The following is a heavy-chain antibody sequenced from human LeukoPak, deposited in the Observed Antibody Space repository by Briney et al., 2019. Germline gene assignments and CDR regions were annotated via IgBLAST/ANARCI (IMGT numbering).Heavy chain of an antibody. D-gene: IGHD5-12*01. CDR2: IDEDGDVN. CDR1: GFTFSNHW. J-gene: IGHJ4*02. CDR3: ARHVPRGRSDFDC. V-gene: IGHV3-7*01. Sequence: PGRSLTLPCAASGFTFSNHWLAWVRQTPGRGPEWVAYIDEDGDVNSYAESVKGRFSVCRDNGRTSLYPQMNRLRAEDTAIYYCARHVPRGRSDFDCWGQGVLVTVS.